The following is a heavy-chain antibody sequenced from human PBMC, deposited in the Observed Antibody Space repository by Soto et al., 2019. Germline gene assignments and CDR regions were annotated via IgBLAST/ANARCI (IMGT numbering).Heavy chain of an antibody. Sequence: QVQLVQSGAEEKKPGSSVKVSCKASGGTFSSYTISWLRQAPGQGLEWMGRIIPILAIANYAQKFQGRVTITADKSTSTAYMELSSLRSEDTAVYYCARDGRDGYPDYWGQGTLVTVSS. CDR2: IIPILAIA. CDR1: GGTFSSYT. D-gene: IGHD5-12*01. V-gene: IGHV1-69*08. CDR3: ARDGRDGYPDY. J-gene: IGHJ4*02.